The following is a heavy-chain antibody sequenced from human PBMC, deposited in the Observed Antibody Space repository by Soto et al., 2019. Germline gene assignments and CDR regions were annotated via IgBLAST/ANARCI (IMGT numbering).Heavy chain of an antibody. V-gene: IGHV3-30*18. CDR3: AKENCGGDCYDPVAASDI. J-gene: IGHJ3*02. Sequence: ESGGGVVQPGRSLRLSCAASGFIFSNYGMHWVRQAPGKGLEWVALILNDGSNKYYAESVKGRFTISRDNSKDTLYLQMNSLRAEDTAVYYCAKENCGGDCYDPVAASDIWGQGTMVTVSS. CDR2: ILNDGSNK. CDR1: GFIFSNYG. D-gene: IGHD2-21*01.